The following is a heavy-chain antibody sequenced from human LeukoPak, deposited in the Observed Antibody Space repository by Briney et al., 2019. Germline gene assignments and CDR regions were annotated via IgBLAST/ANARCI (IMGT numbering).Heavy chain of an antibody. CDR2: IWFDGSNK. D-gene: IGHD4-23*01. J-gene: IGHJ6*02. CDR1: GFTFSSYG. Sequence: GGSLRLSCAASGFTFSSYGMHWVRQAPGKGLEWVAVIWFDGSNKYYVDSVKGRFTISRDNSKITLYLQMNSLRVEDTAVYYCARDRATVVTPHYYHGMDAWGQGTTVTVSS. CDR3: ARDRATVVTPHYYHGMDA. V-gene: IGHV3-33*01.